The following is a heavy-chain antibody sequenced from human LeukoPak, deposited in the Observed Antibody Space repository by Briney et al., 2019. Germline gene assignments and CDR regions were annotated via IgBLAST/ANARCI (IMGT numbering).Heavy chain of an antibody. Sequence: SETLSLTCAVYGGSFSGYYWSWIRQPPGKGLEWIGEINHSGSTNYNPSLKSRVTISVDTSKNQFSLKLSSVTAADTAVYYCARQLGTPNGYWGQGTLVTVSS. J-gene: IGHJ4*02. D-gene: IGHD2-8*01. CDR3: ARQLGTPNGY. V-gene: IGHV4-34*01. CDR2: INHSGST. CDR1: GGSFSGYY.